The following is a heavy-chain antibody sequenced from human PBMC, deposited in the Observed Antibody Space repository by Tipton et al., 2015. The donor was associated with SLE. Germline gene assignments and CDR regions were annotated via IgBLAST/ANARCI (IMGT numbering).Heavy chain of an antibody. CDR2: IYYSGSAYST. Sequence: LSLTCTVSGGSISTTTNYWGWIRQPPGKGLEWIGSIYYSGSAYSTYYNPSLNSRVTISVDKPTNQFSLKVSAVTAADTAVYYCARDRGGNSSVYVDNWGQGTLVSVSS. CDR3: ARDRGGNSSVYVDN. V-gene: IGHV4-39*07. D-gene: IGHD4-23*01. CDR1: GGSISTTTNY. J-gene: IGHJ4*02.